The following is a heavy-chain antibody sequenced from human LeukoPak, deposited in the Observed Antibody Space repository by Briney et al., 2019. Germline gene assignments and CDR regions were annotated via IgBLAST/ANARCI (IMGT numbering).Heavy chain of an antibody. J-gene: IGHJ4*02. CDR3: ARDGYTGYCSGGSCYL. CDR2: IYSGGST. V-gene: IGHV3-66*01. CDR1: GFTVSGNY. D-gene: IGHD2-15*01. Sequence: GGSLRLSCAASGFTVSGNYMSWVRQAPGKGLEWVSVIYSGGSTYYADSVKGRFTISRDNSKNTLYLQMNSLRAEDTAVYYCARDGYTGYCSGGSCYLWGQGTLVTVSS.